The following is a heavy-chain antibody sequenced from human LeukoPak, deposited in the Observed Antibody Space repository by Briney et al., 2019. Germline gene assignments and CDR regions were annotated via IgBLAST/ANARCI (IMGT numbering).Heavy chain of an antibody. Sequence: GGSLRLSCTASGFTFSSYWMSWVRQAPGKGLEWVANLNQDGSDKYYEDSVKGRFTISRDNAKNSLYLQMNSLRAEDTAVYYCASSGTSIIDAFDIWGQGTMVTVSS. CDR1: GFTFSSYW. CDR3: ASSGTSIIDAFDI. CDR2: LNQDGSDK. V-gene: IGHV3-7*01. D-gene: IGHD6-13*01. J-gene: IGHJ3*02.